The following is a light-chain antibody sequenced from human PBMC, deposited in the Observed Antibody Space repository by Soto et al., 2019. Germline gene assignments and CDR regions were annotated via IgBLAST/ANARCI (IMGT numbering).Light chain of an antibody. Sequence: DNQMIQSPSTVSASVGHRITITCRASQSIDTGLAWYRQRPGEAPQLLIYDGSTLAMGVPSRFSGSGSGTDFTLSISRLPPDDFATFHCQQYQTYSRTFGQGTKVEVK. J-gene: IGKJ1*01. CDR1: QSIDTG. CDR2: DGS. V-gene: IGKV1-5*01. CDR3: QQYQTYSRT.